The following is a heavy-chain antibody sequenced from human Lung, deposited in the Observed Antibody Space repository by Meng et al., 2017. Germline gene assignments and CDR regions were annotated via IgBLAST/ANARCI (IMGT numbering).Heavy chain of an antibody. D-gene: IGHD6-13*01. CDR3: ARDEDISAAGKLFGDY. Sequence: LGAEVKKPGASVSEPCKHAGYPFPDYWLHWVRRAPGQGLEWMGRINPKSGDTQYEQRFQGRDTMTGDTSISTAYMELSGLRSDDTAMYYCARDEDISAAGKLFGDYWGQGTLVTVSS. CDR1: GYPFPDYW. CDR2: INPKSGDT. V-gene: IGHV1-2*06. J-gene: IGHJ4*02.